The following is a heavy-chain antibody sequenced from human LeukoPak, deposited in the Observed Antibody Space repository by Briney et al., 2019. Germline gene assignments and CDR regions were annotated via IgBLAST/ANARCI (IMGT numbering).Heavy chain of an antibody. CDR3: ETYYYDSSGYFPY. D-gene: IGHD3-22*01. CDR1: GGSISSGSYY. CDR2: IYTSGST. Sequence: SETLSLTCTVSGGSISSGSYYWSWIRQPAGKGLEWIGRIYTSGSTNYNPSLKSRVTISVDTSKNQFSLKLSSVTAADTAVYYCETYYYDSSGYFPYWGQGTLVTVSP. J-gene: IGHJ4*02. V-gene: IGHV4-61*02.